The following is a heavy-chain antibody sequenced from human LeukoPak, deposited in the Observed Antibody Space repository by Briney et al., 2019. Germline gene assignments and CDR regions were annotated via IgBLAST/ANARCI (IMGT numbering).Heavy chain of an antibody. CDR1: GGSISSSSYY. J-gene: IGHJ4*02. CDR3: ARDGSDSSGYAIPY. D-gene: IGHD3-22*01. CDR2: IYHSGST. V-gene: IGHV4-39*07. Sequence: PSETLSLTCTVSGGSISSSSYYWGWIRQPPGKGLEWIGEIYHSGSTNYNPSLKSRVTISVDKSKNQFSLKLSSVTAADTAVYYCARDGSDSSGYAIPYWGQGTLVTVSS.